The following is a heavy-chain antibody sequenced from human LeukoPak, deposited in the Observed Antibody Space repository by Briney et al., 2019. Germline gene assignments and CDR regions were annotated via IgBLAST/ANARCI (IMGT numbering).Heavy chain of an antibody. CDR1: GGSISSYY. J-gene: IGHJ4*02. V-gene: IGHV4-59*01. Sequence: SGTLSLTCTVSGGSISSYYWSWIRQPPGKGLEWIGYVYYSGSTKYNPSLKSRVTISVDTSKNQFSLNLSSVTAADTAVYYCARDYSGWYYFDYWGQGTQVTVSS. CDR2: VYYSGST. D-gene: IGHD6-19*01. CDR3: ARDYSGWYYFDY.